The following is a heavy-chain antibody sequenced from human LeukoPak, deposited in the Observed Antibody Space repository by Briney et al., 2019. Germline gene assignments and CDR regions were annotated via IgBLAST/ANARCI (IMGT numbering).Heavy chain of an antibody. J-gene: IGHJ4*02. CDR3: TRRPYSSSWYYFDY. Sequence: GGSLRLSCAVSGFTFSDYYVSWVRQAPGKGLEWVSYISSSGSMLHYADSVEGRFTISRDNAKNSLYLQMSSLRVEDTAVYYCTRRPYSSSWYYFDYWGQGTLVTVSS. CDR2: ISSSGSML. D-gene: IGHD6-13*01. V-gene: IGHV3-11*04. CDR1: GFTFSDYY.